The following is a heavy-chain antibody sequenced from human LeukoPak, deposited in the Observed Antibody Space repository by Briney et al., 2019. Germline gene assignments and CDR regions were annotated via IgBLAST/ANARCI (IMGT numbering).Heavy chain of an antibody. D-gene: IGHD3-9*01. Sequence: PGGSLRLSCAASGFTFSSYSMNWVRQAPGKGLVWVSRINSDGSSAIYADSVKGRFTFSRDNAKNTLYLEMNSLRAEDTAVYYCVRGGTGYYNWWGQGTLVTVSS. CDR1: GFTFSSYS. J-gene: IGHJ4*02. V-gene: IGHV3-74*01. CDR2: INSDGSSA. CDR3: VRGGTGYYNW.